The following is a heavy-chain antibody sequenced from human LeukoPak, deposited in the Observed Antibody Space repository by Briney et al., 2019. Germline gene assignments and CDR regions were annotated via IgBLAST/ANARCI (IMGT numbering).Heavy chain of an antibody. CDR2: IYYSGST. CDR3: ARSNYVWGSYRPRQSDAFDI. CDR1: GGSISSYY. D-gene: IGHD3-16*02. J-gene: IGHJ3*02. Sequence: SETLSLTCTVSGGSISSYYWSWIRQPPGKGLEWIGYIYYSGSTNYNPSLKSRVTISVDTSKNQFSLNLSAVTAADTAVYYCARSNYVWGSYRPRQSDAFDIWGQGTMVTVSS. V-gene: IGHV4-59*12.